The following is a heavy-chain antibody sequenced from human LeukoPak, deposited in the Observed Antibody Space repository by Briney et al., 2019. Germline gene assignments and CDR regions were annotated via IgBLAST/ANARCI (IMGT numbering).Heavy chain of an antibody. CDR2: INHSGST. V-gene: IGHV4-34*01. J-gene: IGHJ4*02. Sequence: SETLSLTCSVYGGSVNGYYWSWIRQPPEKGLEWIGEINHSGSTNYNPSLKSRVTMSLDTSKNQFSLRLNSVTAADTAVYYCARVPLRFLEPFDYWGQGTLVTVSS. D-gene: IGHD3-3*01. CDR3: ARVPLRFLEPFDY. CDR1: GGSVNGYY.